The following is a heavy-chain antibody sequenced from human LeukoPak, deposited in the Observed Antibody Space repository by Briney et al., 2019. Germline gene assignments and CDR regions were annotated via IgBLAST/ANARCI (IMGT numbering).Heavy chain of an antibody. J-gene: IGHJ4*02. CDR3: ASIVGATGDY. CDR2: ISGSGGST. Sequence: GGSLRLSCAASGFTFSSYAMSWVRQAPGKGLEWASAISGSGGSTYYADSVKGRFTISRDNSKNTLYLQMNSLRAEDTAVYYCASIVGATGDYWGQGTLVTVSS. V-gene: IGHV3-23*01. D-gene: IGHD1-26*01. CDR1: GFTFSSYA.